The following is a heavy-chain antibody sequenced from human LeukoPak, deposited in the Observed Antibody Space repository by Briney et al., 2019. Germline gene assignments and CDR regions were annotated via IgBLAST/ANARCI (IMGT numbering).Heavy chain of an antibody. CDR3: ARPGRGSYTPFDY. CDR2: MNPNSGNT. D-gene: IGHD1-26*01. CDR1: GYTFTSNY. Sequence: GASVKVSCKASGYTFTSNYIHWVRQAPGQGLEWMGWMNPNSGNTGYAQKFQGRVTMTRNTSISTAYMELSSLRSEDTAVYYCARPGRGSYTPFDYWGQGTLVTVSS. J-gene: IGHJ4*02. V-gene: IGHV1-8*02.